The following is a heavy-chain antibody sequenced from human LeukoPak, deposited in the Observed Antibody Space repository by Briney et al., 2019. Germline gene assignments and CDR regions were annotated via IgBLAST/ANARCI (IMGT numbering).Heavy chain of an antibody. Sequence: SETLSLTCAVSGGSISSGGYSWSWIRQPPGKGLEWIGYIYHSGSTYYNPSLKSRVTISADRSKNQFSLKLSSVTAADTAVYYCARGWATVTTGGFDYWGQGTLVTVSS. D-gene: IGHD4-17*01. V-gene: IGHV4-30-2*01. CDR2: IYHSGST. CDR3: ARGWATVTTGGFDY. J-gene: IGHJ4*02. CDR1: GGSISSGGYS.